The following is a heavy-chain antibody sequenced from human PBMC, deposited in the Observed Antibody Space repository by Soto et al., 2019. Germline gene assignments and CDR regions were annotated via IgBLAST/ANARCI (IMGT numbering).Heavy chain of an antibody. CDR1: GYTFTSYY. Sequence: ASVKVSCKASGYTFTSYYMHWVRQAPGQGLEWMGIINPSGGSTSYAQKFQGRVTMTRDTSTSTVYMELSSPRSEDTAVYYCASERDGCNMVRAFDIWGQGTMVTVSS. D-gene: IGHD2-2*02. CDR2: INPSGGST. V-gene: IGHV1-46*01. J-gene: IGHJ3*02. CDR3: ASERDGCNMVRAFDI.